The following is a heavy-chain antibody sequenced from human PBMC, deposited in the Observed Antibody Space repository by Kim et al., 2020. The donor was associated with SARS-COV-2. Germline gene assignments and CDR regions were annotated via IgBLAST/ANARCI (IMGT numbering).Heavy chain of an antibody. J-gene: IGHJ6*02. CDR3: ARFMSSYYGMEV. D-gene: IGHD6-19*01. Sequence: RYSPSFQGQVPISADKSISTAYLQWSSLKASDTAMYYCARFMSSYYGMEVWGQGTTVTVSS. V-gene: IGHV5-51*01.